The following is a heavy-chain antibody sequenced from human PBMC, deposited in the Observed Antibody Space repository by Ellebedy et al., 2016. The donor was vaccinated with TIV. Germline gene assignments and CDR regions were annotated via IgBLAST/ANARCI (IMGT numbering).Heavy chain of an antibody. Sequence: SVKVSXKASGGTFNSIPFSWVRQAPGQGLEWMGRIIPLLDKPNYAQNFQDRVTITADKSTSTAYMAVRSLTSEDTAVYFCARTDRYDAFDMWGQGTLVTVS. CDR3: ARTDRYDAFDM. V-gene: IGHV1-69*02. CDR2: IIPLLDKP. J-gene: IGHJ3*02. CDR1: GGTFNSIP. D-gene: IGHD3-16*02.